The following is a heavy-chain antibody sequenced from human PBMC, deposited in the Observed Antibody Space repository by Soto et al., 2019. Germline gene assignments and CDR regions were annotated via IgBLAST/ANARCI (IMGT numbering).Heavy chain of an antibody. Sequence: QLQLQESGPGLVKPSETLSLTCTVSGGSISSSSYYWGWIRQPPGKGLEWIGSIYYSGSTYYNPSLKSRVTMSVDTSKNLFSXELSSVTAADTAVYYCASLYSSSSGRHTYYGMDVWGQGTTVTVSS. CDR1: GGSISSSSYY. V-gene: IGHV4-39*01. D-gene: IGHD6-6*01. CDR3: ASLYSSSSGRHTYYGMDV. CDR2: IYYSGST. J-gene: IGHJ6*02.